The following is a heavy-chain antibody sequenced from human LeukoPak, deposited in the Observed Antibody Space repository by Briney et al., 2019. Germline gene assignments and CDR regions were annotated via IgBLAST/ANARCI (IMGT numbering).Heavy chain of an antibody. CDR2: INPNSGGT. J-gene: IGHJ4*02. CDR3: VRADIRVRAIYDY. Sequence: ASVKVSCKASGYTFTGYYMHWVRQAPGQGLEGMGWINPNSGGTNYAQKFQGRVAMTRDTYISTAYMELSRLRSDDTAVYYCVRADIRVRAIYDYWGQGTLVTVSS. D-gene: IGHD3-10*01. CDR1: GYTFTGYY. V-gene: IGHV1-2*02.